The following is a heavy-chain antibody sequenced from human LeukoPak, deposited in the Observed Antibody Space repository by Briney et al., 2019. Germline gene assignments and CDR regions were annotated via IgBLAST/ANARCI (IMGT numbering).Heavy chain of an antibody. D-gene: IGHD2-15*01. CDR3: ARHTRRQPFDF. CDR1: GYSFTSYW. J-gene: IGHJ4*02. CDR2: IYPGDSET. Sequence: GESPKISCKGSGYSFTSYWIGWVRQMPGKGLEWMGIIYPGDSETRYSPSFQGQVTISVDKSIGTAYLQWSSLRASDTAMYYCARHTRRQPFDFWGQGTLVTVSS. V-gene: IGHV5-51*01.